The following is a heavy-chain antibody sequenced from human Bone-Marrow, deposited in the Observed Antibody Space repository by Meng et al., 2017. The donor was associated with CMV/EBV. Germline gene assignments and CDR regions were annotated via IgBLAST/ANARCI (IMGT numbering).Heavy chain of an antibody. D-gene: IGHD4-17*01. CDR1: GGTFSSYA. J-gene: IGHJ4*02. Sequence: SVKVSCKASGGTFSSYAISWVRQAPGQGLEWMVGIIPILGIANYAQKFQGRVTITADKSTSTAYMVLSSLRSEDTAVYYCARPLGAVTTYYWGQGTLVTVSS. CDR3: ARPLGAVTTYY. CDR2: IIPILGIA. V-gene: IGHV1-69*10.